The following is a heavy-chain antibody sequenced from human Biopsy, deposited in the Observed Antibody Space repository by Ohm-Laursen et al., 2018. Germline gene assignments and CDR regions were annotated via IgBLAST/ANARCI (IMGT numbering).Heavy chain of an antibody. CDR2: IYYDGIT. CDR3: ARVAGAYAYYYGMDV. CDR1: GYSVTNDYY. J-gene: IGHJ6*02. D-gene: IGHD5-12*01. Sequence: SQTLSLTCVVSGYSVTNDYYWGWIRQSPGKGLEWIGNIYYDGITYYNPSLKSRVAMSVDTSKNQFSLRLTSVTAAGTAVYYCARVAGAYAYYYGMDVWGQGTTVIVSS. V-gene: IGHV4-38-2*01.